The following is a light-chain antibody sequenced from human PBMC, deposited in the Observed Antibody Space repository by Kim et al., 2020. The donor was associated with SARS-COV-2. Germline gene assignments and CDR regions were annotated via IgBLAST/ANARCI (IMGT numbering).Light chain of an antibody. CDR1: SSDVGGYDY. CDR2: EVY. CDR3: GSYTNTDSPVV. J-gene: IGLJ2*01. Sequence: QSALSQPASVSGSPGQSITISCTGTSSDVGGYDYVYWYQQHPGTVPKVLIYEVYNRPSGVSDRFSGSKSGNTASLTISGLQAEDEAVYYCGSYTNTDSPVVFGGGTQLTVL. V-gene: IGLV2-14*01.